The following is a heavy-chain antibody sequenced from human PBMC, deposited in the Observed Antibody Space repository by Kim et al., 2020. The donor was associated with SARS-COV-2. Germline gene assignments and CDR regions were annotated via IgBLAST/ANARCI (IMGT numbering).Heavy chain of an antibody. D-gene: IGHD6-13*01. V-gene: IGHV4-59*01. Sequence: LKSRVTISVDTSKNQFSLQLSSVTAADTAVYYCARDRKGYSSSWYYVDYWGQGTLGTVSS. CDR3: ARDRKGYSSSWYYVDY. J-gene: IGHJ4*02.